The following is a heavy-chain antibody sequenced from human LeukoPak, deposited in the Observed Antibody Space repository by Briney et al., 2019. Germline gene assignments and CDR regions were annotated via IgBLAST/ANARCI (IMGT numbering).Heavy chain of an antibody. CDR3: ARDPEATVVTPVDY. CDR1: GYTFTSYG. Sequence: GASVKVSCKASGYTFTSYGISWVRQAPGQGGEWMGWTSAYNGNTNYAQNLQGRVTMTTDTSTSTAYIELRSLRSDATAVYYCARDPEATVVTPVDYWGQGTLVTVSS. CDR2: TSAYNGNT. V-gene: IGHV1-18*01. J-gene: IGHJ4*02. D-gene: IGHD4-23*01.